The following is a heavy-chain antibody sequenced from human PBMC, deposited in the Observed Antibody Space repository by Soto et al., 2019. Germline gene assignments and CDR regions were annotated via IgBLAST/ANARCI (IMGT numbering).Heavy chain of an antibody. Sequence: ASETLSLTCSVSGGSIENYSWNWIRQPPGKGLEWIAYFLFSGSTKYNPSLKSRVTILLDTSNNQFSLKLTSITAADTAVYYCATIAYGFSTFSWGQGALVTVSS. V-gene: IGHV4-59*01. CDR2: FLFSGST. CDR1: GGSIENYS. D-gene: IGHD3-3*01. J-gene: IGHJ5*02. CDR3: ATIAYGFSTFS.